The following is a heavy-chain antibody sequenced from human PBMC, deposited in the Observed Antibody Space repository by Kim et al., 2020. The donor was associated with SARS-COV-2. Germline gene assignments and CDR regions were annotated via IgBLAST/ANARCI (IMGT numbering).Heavy chain of an antibody. CDR2: GGRT. CDR3: ARTWGVNY. J-gene: IGHJ4*02. V-gene: IGHV3-23*01. Sequence: GGRTHYADSVKGRFTISRDNSKNTLYLQMISLRVEDTAVYYCARTWGVNYWGQGTLVTVSS. D-gene: IGHD3-16*01.